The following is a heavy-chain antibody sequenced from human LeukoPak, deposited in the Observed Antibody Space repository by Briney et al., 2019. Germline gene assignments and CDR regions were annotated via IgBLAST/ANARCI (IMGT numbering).Heavy chain of an antibody. CDR2: YHYRGDT. V-gene: IGHV4-59*01. CDR3: VRSRGSKNTHYGLLFDY. Sequence: PSDPLSLTCTVSGGFISSYYWSWLRQAPGKGLELVVYYHYRGDTNYFPSLKSRVTISVDKSKTQFSLKLTSLTAADTAVYYCVRSRGSKNTHYGLLFDYWGQGTPVTVSS. J-gene: IGHJ4*02. D-gene: IGHD3-10*01. CDR1: GGFISSYY.